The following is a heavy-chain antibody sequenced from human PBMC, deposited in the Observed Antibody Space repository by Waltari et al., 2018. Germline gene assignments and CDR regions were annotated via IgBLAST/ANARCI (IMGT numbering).Heavy chain of an antibody. J-gene: IGHJ4*02. Sequence: EVQLVESGGGLVQPGGSLRLSCVAPGFTFSPKAMSWVRQAPGKGLEWISSICASADCAYYADSVKGRFTISRDNSKNTLYLQANTLGAEDTAVYYCADAGWGEPKAYWGQGTLVTVSS. V-gene: IGHV3-23*04. D-gene: IGHD1-26*01. CDR3: ADAGWGEPKAY. CDR1: GFTFSPKA. CDR2: ICASADCA.